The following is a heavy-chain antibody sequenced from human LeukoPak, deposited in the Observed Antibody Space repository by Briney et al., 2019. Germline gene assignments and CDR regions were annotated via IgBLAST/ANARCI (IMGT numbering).Heavy chain of an antibody. J-gene: IGHJ4*02. D-gene: IGHD3-22*01. CDR1: GGSISSYY. Sequence: SETLSLTCSVSGGSISSYYWSWIRQPPGKGLEWIGCMYNSGSTNYNPSLKSRVTISVDTTKNQFSLKLSSVTAADTAVYYCARDHYDSSGYYSFDYWGQGTLVTVSS. CDR2: MYNSGST. V-gene: IGHV4-59*01. CDR3: ARDHYDSSGYYSFDY.